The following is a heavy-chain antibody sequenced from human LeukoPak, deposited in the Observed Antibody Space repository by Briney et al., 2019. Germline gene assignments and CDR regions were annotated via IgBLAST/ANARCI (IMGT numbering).Heavy chain of an antibody. J-gene: IGHJ3*02. CDR2: IYYSGST. V-gene: IGHV4-59*01. CDR1: GGSIGSYY. Sequence: PSETLSLTCTVSGGSIGSYYWSWIRQPPGKGLEWIGYIYYSGSTNYNPSLKSRVTISVDTSKNQFSLKLSSVTAADTAVYYCARDRYDSSGYYYDSGTFDIWGQGTMVTVSS. D-gene: IGHD3-22*01. CDR3: ARDRYDSSGYYYDSGTFDI.